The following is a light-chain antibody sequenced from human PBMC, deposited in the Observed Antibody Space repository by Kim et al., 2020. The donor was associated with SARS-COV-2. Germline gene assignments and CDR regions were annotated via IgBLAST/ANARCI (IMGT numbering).Light chain of an antibody. CDR2: WAS. J-gene: IGKJ2*01. Sequence: DIVMTQSPDSLTVSLGERATINCRSSQRVLWSSNNNHLLTWYQQKPGQPPKVLFYWASTRAPGVPDRFSASGSGTDFTLTISNLQAEDVAVYYCLQYYKTPFTFGQGTKLEI. CDR3: LQYYKTPFT. V-gene: IGKV4-1*01. CDR1: QRVLWSSNNNHL.